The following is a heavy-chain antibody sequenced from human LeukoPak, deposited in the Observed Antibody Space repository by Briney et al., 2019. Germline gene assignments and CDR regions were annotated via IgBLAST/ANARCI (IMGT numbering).Heavy chain of an antibody. CDR3: ARGYCSGGSCYSLDDY. Sequence: SVKVSCKASGDTFSSYAISWVRQAPGQGLEWMGRIIPIFGTANYAQKFQGRVTITADKSTSTAYTELSSLRSEDTAVYYCARGYCSGGSCYSLDDYWGQGTLVTVSS. CDR1: GDTFSSYA. J-gene: IGHJ4*02. V-gene: IGHV1-69*06. D-gene: IGHD2-15*01. CDR2: IIPIFGTA.